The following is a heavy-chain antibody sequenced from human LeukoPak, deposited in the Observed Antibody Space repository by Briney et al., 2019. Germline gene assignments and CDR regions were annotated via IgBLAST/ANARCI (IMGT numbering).Heavy chain of an antibody. V-gene: IGHV3-30-3*01. J-gene: IGHJ4*02. CDR3: ARGGLLDY. CDR2: ISYDGSNK. CDR1: GFTFSSYA. D-gene: IGHD4-11*01. Sequence: PGRSLRLSCAASGFTFSSYAMHWVRQAPGKGLEWVAVISYDGSNKCYADSVKGRFTISRDNSKNTLYLQMNSLRAEDTAVYYCARGGLLDYWGQGTLVTVSS.